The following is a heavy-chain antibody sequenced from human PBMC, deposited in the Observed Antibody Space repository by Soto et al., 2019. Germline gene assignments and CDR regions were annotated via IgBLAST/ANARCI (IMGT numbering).Heavy chain of an antibody. V-gene: IGHV1-18*01. CDR2: ISGHNGNT. D-gene: IGHD2-2*01. CDR1: GYTFTTYG. J-gene: IGHJ4*02. CDR3: ARSEYQLLLN. Sequence: QVQLVPSGAAVTKPGASVTVSCKASGYTFTTYGISWVRQAPGQGLEWMGWISGHNGNTKYAQKLQGRVTMTTDTSTSTAYMELRSLRSDDTAVYYCARSEYQLLLNWGQGTLVTVSS.